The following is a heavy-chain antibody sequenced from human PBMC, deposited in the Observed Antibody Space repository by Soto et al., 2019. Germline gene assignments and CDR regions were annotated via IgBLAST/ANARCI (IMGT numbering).Heavy chain of an antibody. V-gene: IGHV3-23*01. D-gene: IGHD1-26*01. CDR3: AKHAHVWLVGATPFGYYYYGMDV. CDR2: ISGSGGST. J-gene: IGHJ6*02. Sequence: EVQLLESGGGLVQPGGSLRLSCAASGFTFSSYAMSWVRQAPGKGLEWVSAISGSGGSTYYADSVKGRFTISRDNSENTLYLQVNSRRAEDTAVYYCAKHAHVWLVGATPFGYYYYGMDVWGQGTTVTVSS. CDR1: GFTFSSYA.